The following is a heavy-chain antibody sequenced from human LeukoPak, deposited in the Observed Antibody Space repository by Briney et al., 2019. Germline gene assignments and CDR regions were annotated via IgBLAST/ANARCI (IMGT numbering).Heavy chain of an antibody. V-gene: IGHV3-23*01. Sequence: GGSLRLSCAASGFTVSSNYMSWVRQAPGKGLEWVSAISGSGGSTYYADSVKGRFTISRDNSKNTLYLQMNSLRAEDTAVYYCAKESVGAAAAFDIWGQGTMVTVSS. CDR2: ISGSGGST. CDR3: AKESVGAAAAFDI. D-gene: IGHD1-26*01. CDR1: GFTVSSNY. J-gene: IGHJ3*02.